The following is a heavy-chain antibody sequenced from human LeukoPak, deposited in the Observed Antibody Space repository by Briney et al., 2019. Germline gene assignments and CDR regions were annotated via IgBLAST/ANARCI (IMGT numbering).Heavy chain of an antibody. J-gene: IGHJ4*02. D-gene: IGHD2-15*01. CDR1: GFTFSTYW. CDR3: ARDAESGGSYFDY. CDR2: MKQDGNEK. Sequence: GGSLRLSCAASGFTFSTYWMAWVRQAPGKGLEWVASMKQDGNEKYYVDSVKGRFTISRDNAKNSLNLQVNSLRAEDTAVYYCARDAESGGSYFDYWGQGTLVTVSS. V-gene: IGHV3-7*01.